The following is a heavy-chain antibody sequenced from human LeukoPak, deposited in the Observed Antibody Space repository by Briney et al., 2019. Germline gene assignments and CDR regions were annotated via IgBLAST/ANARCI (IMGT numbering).Heavy chain of an antibody. CDR3: ARSLKGWFDP. D-gene: IGHD4/OR15-4a*01. Sequence: SQTLSLTCAVSGGSISSGGYSWSWIRQPPGKSLEWIGYIYHSGSTYYNPSLKSRVTISVDRSKNQFSLKLSSVTAADTAVYYCARSLKGWFDPWGQGTLVTVSS. CDR1: GGSISSGGYS. J-gene: IGHJ5*02. CDR2: IYHSGST. V-gene: IGHV4-30-2*01.